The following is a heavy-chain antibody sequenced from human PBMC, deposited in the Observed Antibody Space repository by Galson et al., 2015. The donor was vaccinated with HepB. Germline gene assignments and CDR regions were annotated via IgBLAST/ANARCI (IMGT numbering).Heavy chain of an antibody. J-gene: IGHJ4*02. D-gene: IGHD6-19*01. CDR3: ARDLGSGWEPFDY. Sequence: SVKVSCKASGYTFTSYYMHWVRQAPGQGLEWMGIINPSGGSTSYAQEFQGRVTMTRDTSTSTVYMELSSLRSEDTAVYYCARDLGSGWEPFDYWGQGTLVTVSS. CDR2: INPSGGST. CDR1: GYTFTSYY. V-gene: IGHV1-46*01.